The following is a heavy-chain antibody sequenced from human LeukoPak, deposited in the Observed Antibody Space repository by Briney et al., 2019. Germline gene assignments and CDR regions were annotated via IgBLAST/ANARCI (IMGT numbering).Heavy chain of an antibody. J-gene: IGHJ2*01. CDR1: GSSISSSSYY. CDR2: IYYSGST. V-gene: IGHV4-39*01. D-gene: IGHD5-24*01. Sequence: SATLSLTCTVSGSSISSSSYYWGWIRQPPGKGLEWIGSIYYSGSTYYNPSLKSRVTISVDTSKNQFSLKLSSVTAADTAVYYCATRLRWLQLRRDWYFDLWGRGTLVTVSS. CDR3: ATRLRWLQLRRDWYFDL.